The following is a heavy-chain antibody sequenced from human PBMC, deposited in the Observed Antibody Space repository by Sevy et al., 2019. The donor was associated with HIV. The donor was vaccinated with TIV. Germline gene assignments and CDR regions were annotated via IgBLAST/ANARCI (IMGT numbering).Heavy chain of an antibody. CDR3: KEGWGSDDSYYYYMDV. CDR1: GFTFSSYA. CDR2: ISGSGGST. V-gene: IGHV3-23*01. Sequence: GGSLRLSCAASGFTFSSYAMSWVRQAPGKGLEWVSAISGSGGSTYYADSVKGRFTISRDNSKNTLYLQMNSLRAEDTVVYYGKEGWGSDDSYYYYMDVWGKGTTVTVSS. D-gene: IGHD3-16*01. J-gene: IGHJ6*03.